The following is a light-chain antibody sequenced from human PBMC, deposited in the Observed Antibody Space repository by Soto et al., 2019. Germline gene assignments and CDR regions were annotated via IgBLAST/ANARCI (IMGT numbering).Light chain of an antibody. CDR3: TSYTSSSTYV. CDR1: SSDVGGHNS. V-gene: IGLV2-14*01. J-gene: IGLJ1*01. Sequence: QSALTQPASVSGSPGQSITISCTGTSSDVGGHNSVSWYQQHPGKAPKLMIYNVSNRPSGVSNRFSGSKSGYTASLSISGLLAEDEADYYCTSYTSSSTYVFGAGTKVTVL. CDR2: NVS.